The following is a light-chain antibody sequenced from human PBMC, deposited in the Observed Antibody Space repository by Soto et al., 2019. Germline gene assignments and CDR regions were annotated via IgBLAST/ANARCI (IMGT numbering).Light chain of an antibody. CDR3: SSYTSSTFYV. CDR2: GVS. Sequence: QSALPQPASVSGSPGQSITISCTGTSGDIGAYNYVSWYQQHPYTAPKLLIYGVSDRPSGVSNRFSASKSGNTASLTISGLQAEDEADYYCSSYTSSTFYVFGTGTKVTVL. J-gene: IGLJ1*01. CDR1: SGDIGAYNY. V-gene: IGLV2-14*01.